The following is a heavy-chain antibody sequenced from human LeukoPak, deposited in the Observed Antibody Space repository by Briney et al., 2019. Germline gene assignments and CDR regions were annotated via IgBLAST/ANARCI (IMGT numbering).Heavy chain of an antibody. CDR2: ISSSSSYT. J-gene: IGHJ4*02. CDR1: GFRFSSYS. CDR3: AREYSALDY. Sequence: GGSLRLSCAASGFRFSSYSMNWVRQAPGKGLEWVSSISSSSSYTYYADSVKGRFTISRDNAKNSLYLQMNSLRAEDTAVYYCAREYSALDYWGQGTLVTVSS. D-gene: IGHD6-13*01. V-gene: IGHV3-21*01.